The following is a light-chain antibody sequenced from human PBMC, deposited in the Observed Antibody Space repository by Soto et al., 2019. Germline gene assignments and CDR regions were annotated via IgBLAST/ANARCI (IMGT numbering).Light chain of an antibody. Sequence: DIQLTHSPSILSASVGDRVTITCRASQSVRSWLAWYQQKPGKAPNLLIYYASNLASGVPSRFSGSGSGTEYTLSISSLQPEDFATYFCQQYNSHSLYSFGQGTKVDIK. CDR2: YAS. V-gene: IGKV1-5*01. CDR3: QQYNSHSLYS. J-gene: IGKJ2*01. CDR1: QSVRSW.